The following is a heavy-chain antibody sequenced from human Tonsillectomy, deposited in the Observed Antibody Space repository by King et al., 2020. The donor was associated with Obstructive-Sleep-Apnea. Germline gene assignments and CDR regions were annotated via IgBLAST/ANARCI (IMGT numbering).Heavy chain of an antibody. CDR1: GFIFGDYA. D-gene: IGHD1-26*01. CDR3: VRDRSGSYRKWYLDL. V-gene: IGHV3-49*03. CDR2: LRSKAYVGTT. Sequence: DVQLVESGGGLVQPGRSLRLSCTASGFIFGDYAMSWFLHAPGQGLEWVGFLRSKAYVGTTDYAAFVKGRFTISSDDSKSIADLQMNSLKTEETAGYYCVRDRSGSYRKWYLDLWGRGTLVTVSS. J-gene: IGHJ2*01.